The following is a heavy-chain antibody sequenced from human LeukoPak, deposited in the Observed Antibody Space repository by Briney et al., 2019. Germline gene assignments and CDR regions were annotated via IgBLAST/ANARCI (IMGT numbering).Heavy chain of an antibody. CDR2: ISGSGSST. Sequence: PGGSLRLSCAASGFTFSTYAKSWVRQAPGKGLESVSVISGSGSSTYYADSVEGRFTISRDNSKNTLYLQMHSLSAHDTVVFFCATETATIRPFHLWPPGTMVTVSS. D-gene: IGHD5-12*01. J-gene: IGHJ3*01. CDR3: ATETATIRPFHL. CDR1: GFTFSTYA. V-gene: IGHV3-23*01.